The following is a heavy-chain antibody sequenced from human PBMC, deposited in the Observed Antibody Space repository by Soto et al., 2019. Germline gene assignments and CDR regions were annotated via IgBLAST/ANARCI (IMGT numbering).Heavy chain of an antibody. Sequence: PGGSLILSCTASAFSFGDYATNWFRQVPGKGLEWIGFIRSKTYGGTAEYAASVKGRFIISRDDSKSLTYLQINSLETEDTAVYYCARRNCIGATCYSSGNWFDPWGQGTLVTVSS. J-gene: IGHJ5*02. CDR2: IRSKTYGGTA. D-gene: IGHD2-15*01. CDR3: ARRNCIGATCYSSGNWFDP. V-gene: IGHV3-49*03. CDR1: AFSFGDYA.